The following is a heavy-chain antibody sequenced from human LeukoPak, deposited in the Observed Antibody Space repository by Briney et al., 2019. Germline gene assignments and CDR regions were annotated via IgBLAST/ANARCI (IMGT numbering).Heavy chain of an antibody. D-gene: IGHD2-15*01. Sequence: GESLKISCKGSGYSFNTYWIGWVRQMPGKGLEWMGIIYPGDSDTKYSPSFQGQVTISADKSISTAYLQWGSLKASDTAMYYCARSQGYCSGGSCLQGDWFDPWGQGTLVTVSS. CDR1: GYSFNTYW. CDR3: ARSQGYCSGGSCLQGDWFDP. V-gene: IGHV5-51*01. J-gene: IGHJ5*02. CDR2: IYPGDSDT.